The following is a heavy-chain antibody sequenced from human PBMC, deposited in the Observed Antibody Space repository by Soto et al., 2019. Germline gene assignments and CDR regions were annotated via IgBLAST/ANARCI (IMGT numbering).Heavy chain of an antibody. V-gene: IGHV3-23*01. CDR1: GFTFSSYA. CDR3: AKGTPYNWNDLHDAFDI. CDR2: ISGSGGST. D-gene: IGHD1-1*01. J-gene: IGHJ3*02. Sequence: GGSLRLSCAASGFTFSSYAMSWVRQAPGKGLEWVSAISGSGGSTHYADSVKGRFTISRDNSKNTLYLQMNSLRAEDTAVYYCAKGTPYNWNDLHDAFDIWGQGTMVIVSS.